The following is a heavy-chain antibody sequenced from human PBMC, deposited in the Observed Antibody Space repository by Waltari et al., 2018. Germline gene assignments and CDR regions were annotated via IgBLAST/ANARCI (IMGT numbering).Heavy chain of an antibody. Sequence: QVQLVESGGGVVQPGRSLRLSCAASGFTFSSYAMHWVRQAPGQGLEWVEVISYDGSNKYYADSVKGRFTISRDNSKNTLYLQMNSLRAEDTAVYYCARGGGCSGGSCYSNYYYYYGMDVWGQGTTVTVSS. CDR1: GFTFSSYA. D-gene: IGHD2-15*01. J-gene: IGHJ6*02. CDR2: ISYDGSNK. CDR3: ARGGGCSGGSCYSNYYYYYGMDV. V-gene: IGHV3-30-3*01.